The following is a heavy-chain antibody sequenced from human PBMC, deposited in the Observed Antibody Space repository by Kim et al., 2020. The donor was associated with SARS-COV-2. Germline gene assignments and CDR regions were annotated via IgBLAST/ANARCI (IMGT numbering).Heavy chain of an antibody. D-gene: IGHD3-22*01. J-gene: IGHJ4*02. Sequence: SETLSLTCTVSGGSISSSSYYWGWIRQPPGKGLEWIGSIYYSGSTYYNPSLKSRVTISVDTSKNQFSLKLSSVTAADTAVYYCARLEGDSSGYPQNFDYWGQGTLVTVSS. CDR3: ARLEGDSSGYPQNFDY. CDR2: IYYSGST. V-gene: IGHV4-39*01. CDR1: GGSISSSSYY.